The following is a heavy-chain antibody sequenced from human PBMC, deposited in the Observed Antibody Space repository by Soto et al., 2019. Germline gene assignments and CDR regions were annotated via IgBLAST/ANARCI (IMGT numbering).Heavy chain of an antibody. J-gene: IGHJ4*02. D-gene: IGHD3-22*01. CDR1: GYRFAGYL. V-gene: IGHV5-10-1*01. Sequence: PGESLTLSCQGSGYRFAGYLITWVRPKTGKGLEWMGRIDPSDSQTYYSPSFRGHVTISATKSITTVFLQWSSLRASDTAMYYCARQIYDSDTGPNFQYYFDSWGQGTPVNVSA. CDR2: IDPSDSQT. CDR3: ARQIYDSDTGPNFQYYFDS.